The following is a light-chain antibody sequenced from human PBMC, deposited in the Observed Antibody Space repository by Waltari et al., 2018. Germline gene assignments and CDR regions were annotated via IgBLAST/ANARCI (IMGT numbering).Light chain of an antibody. V-gene: IGLV1-47*01. CDR1: RPNIRLNY. CDR2: RND. CDR3: AGWDDSLSRWV. J-gene: IGLJ3*02. Sequence: QSLLTQSPSMSGAPGQRVTIPCSGSRPNIRLNYVFWYTQVPGAAPRLLIWRNDELPSGVPDRFSASKSGASASLTISRLRSEDEAAYYCAGWDDSLSRWVFGGGTTLTVL.